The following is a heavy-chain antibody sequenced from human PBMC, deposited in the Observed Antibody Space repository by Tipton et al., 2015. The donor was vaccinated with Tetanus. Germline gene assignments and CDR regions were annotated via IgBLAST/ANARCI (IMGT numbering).Heavy chain of an antibody. CDR2: ILPIFGTT. J-gene: IGHJ4*01. CDR1: GGTFTSYA. D-gene: IGHD3-10*01. CDR3: AREYDSSEPYDY. V-gene: IGHV1-69*06. Sequence: QLVQSGAEVKKPGSSVKVYCKASGGTFTSYAFSLVRQAPGQGLEWMGTILPIFGTTNYAQKFQGRVTITADKSTRTVYMELSSLRSGDTAIYYCAREYDSSEPYDYWGQGTLVTVSS.